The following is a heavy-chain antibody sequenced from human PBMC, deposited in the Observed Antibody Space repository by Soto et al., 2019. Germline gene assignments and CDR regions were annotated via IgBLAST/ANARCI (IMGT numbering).Heavy chain of an antibody. CDR3: ARGGSYYAQ. Sequence: QVEMVQSGAEVKQPGASVRVSCKASGTTHTIYFIHWLRQAPGQGLEWMGWINSVSGGANYAPRFQGRVSMTRDRSSATAFMDLGGLRSDDTAVYYCARGGSYYAQWRHGTLVTVSS. V-gene: IGHV1-2*02. J-gene: IGHJ4*01. D-gene: IGHD3-10*01. CDR1: GTTHTIYF. CDR2: INSVSGGA.